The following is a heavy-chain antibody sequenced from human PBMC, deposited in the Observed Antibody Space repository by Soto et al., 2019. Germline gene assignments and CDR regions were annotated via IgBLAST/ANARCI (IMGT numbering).Heavy chain of an antibody. CDR1: GGSFSGYY. D-gene: IGHD3-9*01. CDR2: INHSGST. CDR3: ARARVLNYDILTGYFRFYYYYYMDV. Sequence: SETLSLTCAVYGGSFSGYYWSWIRQPPRKGLEWIGEINHSGSTNYNPTLKSRVTISVDTSKNQFSLKLSSVTAADTAVYYCARARVLNYDILTGYFRFYYYYYMDVWGKGTTVNVSS. J-gene: IGHJ6*03. V-gene: IGHV4-34*01.